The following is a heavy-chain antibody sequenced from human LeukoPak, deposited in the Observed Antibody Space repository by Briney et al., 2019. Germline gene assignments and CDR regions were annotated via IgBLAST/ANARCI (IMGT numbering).Heavy chain of an antibody. CDR1: GFTFSSCW. D-gene: IGHD2-15*01. CDR2: INSDGSST. J-gene: IGHJ4*02. Sequence: GGSLRLSCAASGFTFSSCWMHWVRQAPGKGLVWVSRINSDGSSTSYADSVKGRFTISRDNAKNTLYLQMNSLRAEDTAVYYCARASRLGYCSGWGQGTLVTVSS. CDR3: ARASRLGYCSG. V-gene: IGHV3-74*01.